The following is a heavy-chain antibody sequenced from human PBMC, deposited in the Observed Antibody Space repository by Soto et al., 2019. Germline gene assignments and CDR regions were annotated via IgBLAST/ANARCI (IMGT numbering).Heavy chain of an antibody. CDR1: GFTFSSYG. Sequence: GGSLRLSCAASGFTFSSYGMHWVRQAPGKGLEWVAVIWYDGSNKYYADSVKGRFTISRDNSKNTLYLQMNSLRAEDTAVYYCARDGGLHDYGDYGPSRWDYYMDVWGKGTTVTVSS. CDR3: ARDGGLHDYGDYGPSRWDYYMDV. CDR2: IWYDGSNK. J-gene: IGHJ6*03. V-gene: IGHV3-33*01. D-gene: IGHD4-17*01.